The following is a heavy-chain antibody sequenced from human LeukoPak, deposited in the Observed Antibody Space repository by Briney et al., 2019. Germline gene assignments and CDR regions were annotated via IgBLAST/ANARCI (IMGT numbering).Heavy chain of an antibody. CDR3: ARHRASGGATGFDY. J-gene: IGHJ4*02. CDR1: GGSISNSGYY. V-gene: IGHV4-39*01. CDR2: IYYSGST. D-gene: IGHD1-26*01. Sequence: SETLSLTCTVSGGSISNSGYYWGWIRQPPGKGLDWIGSIYYSGSTYYNPSLKSRVTISVDTSKTQLSLKLNSVTAADTAVYYCARHRASGGATGFDYWGQGTLVTVSS.